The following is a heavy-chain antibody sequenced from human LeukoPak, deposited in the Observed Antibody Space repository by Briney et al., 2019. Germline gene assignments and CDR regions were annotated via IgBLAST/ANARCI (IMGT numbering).Heavy chain of an antibody. V-gene: IGHV1-2*06. D-gene: IGHD2-2*01. J-gene: IGHJ3*02. Sequence: ASVKVSCKASGYTFTGYYMHWVRQAPGQGLEWMGRISPNSGGTNYAHKFQGRVTMTRDTPISTAYMELGRLRSDDTAVYYCARLDVVVPAAKPRDAFDIWGQGTMVTVSS. CDR2: ISPNSGGT. CDR1: GYTFTGYY. CDR3: ARLDVVVPAAKPRDAFDI.